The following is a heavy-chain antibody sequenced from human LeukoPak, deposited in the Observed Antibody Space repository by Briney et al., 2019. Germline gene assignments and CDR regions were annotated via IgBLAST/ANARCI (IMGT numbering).Heavy chain of an antibody. CDR1: GGSISSSSYY. CDR2: IYYSGST. CDR3: ATNSIRD. Sequence: SETLSLTCTVFGGSISSSSYYWGWIRQPPGKGLEWIGSIYYSGSTYYNPSLKSRVTISVDTSKNQFSLKLTSVTAADTAVYYCATNSIRDWGQGTLVTVSS. D-gene: IGHD3-3*02. V-gene: IGHV4-39*01. J-gene: IGHJ4*02.